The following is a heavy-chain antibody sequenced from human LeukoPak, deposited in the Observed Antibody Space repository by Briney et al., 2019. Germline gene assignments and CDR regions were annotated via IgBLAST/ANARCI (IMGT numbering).Heavy chain of an antibody. D-gene: IGHD3-10*01. V-gene: IGHV1-2*02. J-gene: IGHJ6*03. Sequence: GASVKVSCKASGYTFTGYYMHWVRQAPGQGLEWMGWINPNSGGTNYAQKFQGRVTMNRDTSISTAYMELSRLRSDNTAVYYCARAPKLKIAWITMVRGPSGYYYMDVWGKGTTVTISS. CDR2: INPNSGGT. CDR1: GYTFTGYY. CDR3: ARAPKLKIAWITMVRGPSGYYYMDV.